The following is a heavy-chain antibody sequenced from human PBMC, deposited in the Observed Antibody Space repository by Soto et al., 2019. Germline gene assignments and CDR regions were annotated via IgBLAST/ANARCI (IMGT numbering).Heavy chain of an antibody. D-gene: IGHD3-10*01. Sequence: PSETLSLTCTVSGGSISSGGYYRSWIRQHPGKGLEWIGYIYYSGSTYYNPSLKSRVTISVDTSKNQFSLKLSSVTAADTAVYYCARVGDTMVRGVVDAFDIWGQGTMVTV. CDR2: IYYSGST. CDR3: ARVGDTMVRGVVDAFDI. CDR1: GGSISSGGYY. V-gene: IGHV4-31*03. J-gene: IGHJ3*02.